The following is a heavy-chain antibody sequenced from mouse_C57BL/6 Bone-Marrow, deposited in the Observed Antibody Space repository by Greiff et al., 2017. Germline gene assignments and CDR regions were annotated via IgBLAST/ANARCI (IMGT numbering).Heavy chain of an antibody. Sequence: EVKLVESGGGLVQPGGSLRLSCATSGFTFSDFYMEWVRQPPGKRLELIAASRNKANDYTTEYSASVKGRFIVSRDTSQSILYLQMNALRAEDTAIYYCARDADSSGYAMDYWGQGTSVTVSS. CDR1: GFTFSDFY. D-gene: IGHD3-2*01. J-gene: IGHJ4*01. CDR2: SRNKANDYTT. CDR3: ARDADSSGYAMDY. V-gene: IGHV7-1*02.